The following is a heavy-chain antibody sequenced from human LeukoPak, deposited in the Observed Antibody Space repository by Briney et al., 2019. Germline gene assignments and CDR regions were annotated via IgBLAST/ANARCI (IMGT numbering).Heavy chain of an antibody. CDR2: IYHSGST. J-gene: IGHJ5*02. V-gene: IGHV4-38-2*02. Sequence: SETLSLTCTVSGYSISSGYYWGWIRQPLGKGLEWIGSIYHSGSTYYNPSLKSRVTISVDTSKNQFSLKLSSVTAADTAVYYCARVVVVPAASNWFDPWGQGTLVTVSS. D-gene: IGHD2-2*01. CDR3: ARVVVVPAASNWFDP. CDR1: GYSISSGYY.